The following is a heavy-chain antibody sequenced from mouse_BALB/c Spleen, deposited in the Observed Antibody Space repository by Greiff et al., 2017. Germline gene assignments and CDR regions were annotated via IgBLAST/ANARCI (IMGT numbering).Heavy chain of an antibody. V-gene: IGHV1-55*01. CDR2: IYPGSGST. CDR1: GYNFTSYW. J-gene: IGHJ4*01. CDR3: ARGDYDYAMDY. D-gene: IGHD1-1*01. Sequence: VKLQQPGAELVKPGTSVKLSCKASGYNFTSYWINWVKLRPGQGLEWIGDIYPGSGSTNYNEKFKSKATLTVDTSSSTAYMQLSSLASEDSALYYCARGDYDYAMDYWGQGTSVTVSS.